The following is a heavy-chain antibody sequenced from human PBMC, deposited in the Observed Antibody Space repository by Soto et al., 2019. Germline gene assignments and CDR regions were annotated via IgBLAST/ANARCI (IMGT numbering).Heavy chain of an antibody. D-gene: IGHD3-22*01. V-gene: IGHV1-69*01. Sequence: QVQLEQSGAEVKKPGSSVKVSCKASGGTFRSHAIAWVRQAPGQGLEWMGDFIPIFGTSNYAQKFQGRISITADESRTTAYMELSTVTDEDTATYYCARGEGYYDSSGLEYYHGKDVWGQGTTLTVSS. J-gene: IGHJ6*02. CDR1: GGTFRSHA. CDR2: FIPIFGTS. CDR3: ARGEGYYDSSGLEYYHGKDV.